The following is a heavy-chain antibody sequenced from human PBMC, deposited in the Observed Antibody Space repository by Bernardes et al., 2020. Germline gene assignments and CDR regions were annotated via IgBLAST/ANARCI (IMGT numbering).Heavy chain of an antibody. J-gene: IGHJ4*02. CDR2: INSDGSST. V-gene: IGHV3-74*01. Sequence: GGSLRLSCTASGFTFSDFWMHWVRQAPGKGLVWVSRINSDGSSTSYADSVKGRFTISRANAKNTLNLQMNSLRVEDTAVYYCGRLGVGGWGKGTLVTVSS. CDR1: GFTFSDFW. D-gene: IGHD1-26*01. CDR3: GRLGVGG.